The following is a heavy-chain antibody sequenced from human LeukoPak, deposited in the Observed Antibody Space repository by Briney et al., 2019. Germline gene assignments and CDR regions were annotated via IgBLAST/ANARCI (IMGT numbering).Heavy chain of an antibody. CDR3: ARDVPAANDYGMDV. CDR1: GGSFSSYY. D-gene: IGHD2-2*01. Sequence: SETLSLTCAVYGGSFSSYYWSWIRQPPGKGLEWIGYIYHSGSTNYNPSLKSRVTISVDTSKNQFSLKLSSVTAADTAVYYCARDVPAANDYGMDVWGQGTTVTVSS. V-gene: IGHV4-59*01. J-gene: IGHJ6*02. CDR2: IYHSGST.